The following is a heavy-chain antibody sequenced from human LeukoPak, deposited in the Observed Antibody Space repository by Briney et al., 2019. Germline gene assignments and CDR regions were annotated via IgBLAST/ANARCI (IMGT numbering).Heavy chain of an antibody. CDR3: ANRIAAAAMDDVSYYYYHMDD. CDR2: IIPILGTT. Sequence: ASVKVSCKTSGGTFNNYAITWVRQAPGQGLEWMGGIIPILGTTNYAQKFQGRVTITADISTSTAYMELSSLRSEDTAVYYCANRIAAAAMDDVSYYYYHMDDWGQGTTVTVSS. CDR1: GGTFNNYA. J-gene: IGHJ6*03. D-gene: IGHD6-13*01. V-gene: IGHV1-69*10.